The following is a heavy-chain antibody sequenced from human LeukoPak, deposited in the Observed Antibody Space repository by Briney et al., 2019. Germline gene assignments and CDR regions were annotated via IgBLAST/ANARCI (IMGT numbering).Heavy chain of an antibody. J-gene: IGHJ3*02. CDR3: ARGAVVIPHDAFDI. V-gene: IGHV1-2*02. D-gene: IGHD3-22*01. Sequence: ASVKVSCKASGYTFTGYYMHWVRQAPGQGLEWMGWINPNGGGTNYAQKFQGRVTMTRDTSISTAYMELSRLRSDDTAVYYCARGAVVIPHDAFDIWGQGTMVTVSS. CDR1: GYTFTGYY. CDR2: INPNGGGT.